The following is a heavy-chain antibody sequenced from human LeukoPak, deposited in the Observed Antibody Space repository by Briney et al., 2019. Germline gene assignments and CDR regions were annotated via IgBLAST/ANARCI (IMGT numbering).Heavy chain of an antibody. CDR2: ISSSGSTI. J-gene: IGHJ4*02. D-gene: IGHD3-16*02. Sequence: GGSLRLSCAASGFTFSSYEMNWVRQAPGKGLEWVSYISSSGSTIYYADSVKGRFTISRDNAKNSLYLRMSSLRAEDTAVYYCARDELSLLEVIDYWGQGTLVTVSS. CDR1: GFTFSSYE. CDR3: ARDELSLLEVIDY. V-gene: IGHV3-48*03.